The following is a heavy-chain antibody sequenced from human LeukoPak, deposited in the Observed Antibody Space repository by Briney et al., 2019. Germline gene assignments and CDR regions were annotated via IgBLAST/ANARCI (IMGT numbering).Heavy chain of an antibody. V-gene: IGHV4-59*12. J-gene: IGHJ4*02. CDR3: ASSSWYAYYFDY. CDR1: GGSISSYY. Sequence: SETLSLTCTVSGGSISSYYWSWIRQPPGKGLEWIGEIYHSGSTNYNPSLKSRVTISVDKSKNQFSLKLSSVTAADTAVYYCASSSWYAYYFDYWGQGTLVTVSS. CDR2: IYHSGST. D-gene: IGHD6-13*01.